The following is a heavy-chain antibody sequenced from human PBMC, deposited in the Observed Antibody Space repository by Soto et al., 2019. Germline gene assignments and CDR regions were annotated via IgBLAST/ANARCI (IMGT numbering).Heavy chain of an antibody. V-gene: IGHV1-18*01. D-gene: IGHD3-16*02. CDR1: GYTFTSYG. Sequence: ASVKVSCKASGYTFTSYGISWVRQAPGQGLEWTGWISAYNGNTNYAQKLQGRVTMTTDTSTSTAYMELRSLRSDDTAVYYCARDLGEDDYIWGSYRPFDYWGQGTLVTVSS. J-gene: IGHJ4*02. CDR3: ARDLGEDDYIWGSYRPFDY. CDR2: ISAYNGNT.